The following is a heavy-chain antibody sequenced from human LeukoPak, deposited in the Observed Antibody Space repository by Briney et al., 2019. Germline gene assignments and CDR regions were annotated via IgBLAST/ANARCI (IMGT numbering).Heavy chain of an antibody. J-gene: IGHJ3*02. D-gene: IGHD3-22*01. Sequence: SETLSLTCTVSGGSISRYYWTWLRPPPEKGLEWIGYIYYSGSTNYHPSLKSRVTISVDTSKNQFSLKLSSVTAADTGVYYWASHSRGYYDAFDMWGQGTMVTVSS. CDR3: ASHSRGYYDAFDM. V-gene: IGHV4-59*08. CDR1: GGSISRYY. CDR2: IYYSGST.